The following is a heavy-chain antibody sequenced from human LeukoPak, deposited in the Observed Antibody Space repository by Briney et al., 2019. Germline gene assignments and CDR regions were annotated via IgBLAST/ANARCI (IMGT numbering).Heavy chain of an antibody. D-gene: IGHD1-1*01. Sequence: ASVKVSFKASGYPFTGYYMHWVRPAPGQGLEWMGWISAYNGNTNYAQKLQGRVTMTTDTSTSTAYMELRSLRSDDTAVYYCARAVRNWFDPWGQGTLVTVSS. CDR2: ISAYNGNT. CDR3: ARAVRNWFDP. CDR1: GYPFTGYY. V-gene: IGHV1-18*04. J-gene: IGHJ5*02.